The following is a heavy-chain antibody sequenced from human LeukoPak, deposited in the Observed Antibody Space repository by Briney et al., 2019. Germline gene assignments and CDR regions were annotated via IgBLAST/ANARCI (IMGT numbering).Heavy chain of an antibody. J-gene: IGHJ4*02. CDR1: GGSISSYY. V-gene: IGHV4-59*01. CDR2: IYYSGST. CDR3: ARETYDSLDY. D-gene: IGHD3-3*01. Sequence: SETLSLSCTGSGGSISSYYWNWLRQPPGKGLEWIGYIYYSGSTIYNPSLKSRVTISVDTSKNQFSLKVRSVTAADTAVYYCARETYDSLDYWGQGTLVTVTS.